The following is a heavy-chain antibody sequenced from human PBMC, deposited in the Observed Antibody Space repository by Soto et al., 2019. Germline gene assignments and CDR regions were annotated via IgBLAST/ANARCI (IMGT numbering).Heavy chain of an antibody. CDR3: ARRGIMITFGGVIKYFDY. Sequence: QLQLQESGPGLVKPSETLSLTCTVSGGSISSSSYYWGWIRQPPGKGLEWIGSIYYSGSTYYNPSLKSRVTISVDTSKNQFSLKLSSVTAADTAVYYCARRGIMITFGGVIKYFDYWGQGTLVTVSS. CDR2: IYYSGST. CDR1: GGSISSSSYY. V-gene: IGHV4-39*01. J-gene: IGHJ4*02. D-gene: IGHD3-16*02.